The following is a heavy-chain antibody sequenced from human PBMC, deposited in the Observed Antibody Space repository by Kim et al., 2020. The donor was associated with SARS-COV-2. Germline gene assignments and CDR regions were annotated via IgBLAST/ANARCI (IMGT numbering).Heavy chain of an antibody. CDR3: VKDTRNLSYYDRRWGMDV. J-gene: IGHJ6*02. Sequence: GGSLRLSCAASGFTFSTHAMSWVRQSTGTGMEWVSAISGYGNHIYHADSVKGRFTVSRDNARNTLYLQMNSLRAEDTAGYYCVKDTRNLSYYDRRWGMDVWGQGTTVTV. D-gene: IGHD1-26*01. CDR2: ISGYGNHI. V-gene: IGHV3-23*01. CDR1: GFTFSTHA.